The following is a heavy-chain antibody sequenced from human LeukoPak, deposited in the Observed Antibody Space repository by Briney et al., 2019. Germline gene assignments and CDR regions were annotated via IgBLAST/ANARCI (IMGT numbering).Heavy chain of an antibody. CDR2: ICYSGST. J-gene: IGHJ6*04. CDR1: GGSVTSGSYY. D-gene: IGHD1-26*01. V-gene: IGHV4-61*01. CDR3: GRELGAGPPLGYYYYYGMDV. Sequence: SETLSLTCTVSGGSVTSGSYYWSWIRPPPGQGLEWIGYICYSGSTNYNPSLKRRVTKSVSTHKTQFSLKLGLVTAADTAVYYCGRELGAGPPLGYYYYYGMDVWGKGTRVTVSS.